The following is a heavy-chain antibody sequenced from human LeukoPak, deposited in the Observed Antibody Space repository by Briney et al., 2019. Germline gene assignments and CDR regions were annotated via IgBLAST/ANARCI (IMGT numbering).Heavy chain of an antibody. CDR1: GFTFSSYA. CDR3: AKSPSRITILFDF. Sequence: PGGSLRLSCAASGFTFSSYAMSWVRQAPGKGLEWVSAISGSGGSTYYADSVKGRFTISRDNSKNTLYLQMNSLRAENTAVYYCAKSPSRITILFDFWGQGTTVTVSS. D-gene: IGHD3-9*01. V-gene: IGHV3-23*01. J-gene: IGHJ6*02. CDR2: ISGSGGST.